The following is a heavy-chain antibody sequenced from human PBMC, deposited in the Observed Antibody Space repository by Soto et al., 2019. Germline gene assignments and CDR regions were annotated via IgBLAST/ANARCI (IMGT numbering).Heavy chain of an antibody. CDR3: AKGRVPHCSSNSCNRGYFDY. V-gene: IGHV3-23*01. D-gene: IGHD2-2*01. CDR1: GFTFSSYA. Sequence: EVQLLESGGGLVQPGGSLRLSCAASGFTFSSYAMSWVRQAPGKGLEWVSAISGSGGSTYYADSVKGRFTISRDNSKNTLYLQMNSLRAEDTAVYYCAKGRVPHCSSNSCNRGYFDYWGQGTLVTVSS. J-gene: IGHJ4*02. CDR2: ISGSGGST.